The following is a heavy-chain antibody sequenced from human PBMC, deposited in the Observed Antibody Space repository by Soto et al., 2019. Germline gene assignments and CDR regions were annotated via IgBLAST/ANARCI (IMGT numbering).Heavy chain of an antibody. CDR3: ATYGEKGMVRGENLEYYFDY. CDR1: GYTLTELS. Sequence: ASVKVSCKVSGYTLTELSMHWVRQAPGKGLEWMGGFDPEDGETIYAQKFQGRVTMTEDTSTDTAYMELSSLRSEDTAVYYCATYGEKGMVRGENLEYYFDYWGQGTLVTVSS. J-gene: IGHJ4*02. D-gene: IGHD3-10*01. V-gene: IGHV1-24*01. CDR2: FDPEDGET.